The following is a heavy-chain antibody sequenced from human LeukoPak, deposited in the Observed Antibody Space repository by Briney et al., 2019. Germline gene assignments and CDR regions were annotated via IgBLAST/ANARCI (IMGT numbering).Heavy chain of an antibody. V-gene: IGHV3-49*03. J-gene: IGHJ6*03. CDR2: IRSKAYGGTT. D-gene: IGHD6-19*01. Sequence: GGSLRLSCTASGFTFVDYAMSWFRQAPGKGLEWVGFIRSKAYGGTTEYAASVKGRFTVSRDDSKSIAYLQMNSLKTEDTAVYYCTRVSSGWYYYYYYMDVWGKGTTVTVSS. CDR1: GFTFVDYA. CDR3: TRVSSGWYYYYYYMDV.